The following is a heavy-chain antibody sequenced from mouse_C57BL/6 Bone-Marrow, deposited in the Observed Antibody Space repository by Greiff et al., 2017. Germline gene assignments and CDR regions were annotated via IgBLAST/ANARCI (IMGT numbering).Heavy chain of an antibody. D-gene: IGHD1-1*01. CDR1: GYAFSSSW. CDR2: IYPGDGDT. J-gene: IGHJ2*01. V-gene: IGHV1-82*01. CDR3: AREDYGSSYPYYFDY. Sequence: QVQLQQSGPELVKPGASVKISCKASGYAFSSSWMNWVKQRPGKGLEWIGRIYPGDGDTNYNGKFKGKDTLTADKSSSTAYMQLSSLTSEDSAVYFCAREDYGSSYPYYFDYWGQGTTLTVSS.